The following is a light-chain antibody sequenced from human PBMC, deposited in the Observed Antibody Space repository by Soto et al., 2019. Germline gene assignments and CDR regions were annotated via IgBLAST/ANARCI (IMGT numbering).Light chain of an antibody. J-gene: IGKJ3*01. CDR3: QQYGSSPGGFT. CDR1: QSVSSSY. V-gene: IGKV3-20*01. CDR2: GAS. Sequence: EIVLTQSPGTLSLSPGERATLSCRASQSVSSSYLAWYQQKPGQAPRLLIYGASSRATGIPDRFSGSGSGTDPTLTISRLEPEDFAVYYCQQYGSSPGGFTFGPGTKVDIK.